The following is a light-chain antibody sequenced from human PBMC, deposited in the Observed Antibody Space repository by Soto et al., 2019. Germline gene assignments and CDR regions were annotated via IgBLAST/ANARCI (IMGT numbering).Light chain of an antibody. V-gene: IGKV3-20*01. Sequence: EIVLTQSPGTLSLSPGERATLSCRASQSVSSSYLVWYQQRPGRAPRLLIYGASSRATGIPDRFSGSGSGTDFTLSISRLEPEDFAVYYCPQSGSSPLTFGGGTKVEI. CDR3: PQSGSSPLT. CDR2: GAS. CDR1: QSVSSSY. J-gene: IGKJ4*01.